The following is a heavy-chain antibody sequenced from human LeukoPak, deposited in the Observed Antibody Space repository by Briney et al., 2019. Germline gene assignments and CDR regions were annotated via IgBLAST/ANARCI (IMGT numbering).Heavy chain of an antibody. J-gene: IGHJ5*02. Sequence: PSETLSLTFTVSGGSISSSSYYWGWIRQPPGKGLEWIGSIYYSGSTYYNPSLKSRVTISVDTSKNQFSLKLSSVTAADTAVYYCARHAPSHDYGDYTSWFDPWGQGPLVTVSS. D-gene: IGHD4-17*01. CDR1: GGSISSSSYY. CDR3: ARHAPSHDYGDYTSWFDP. CDR2: IYYSGST. V-gene: IGHV4-39*01.